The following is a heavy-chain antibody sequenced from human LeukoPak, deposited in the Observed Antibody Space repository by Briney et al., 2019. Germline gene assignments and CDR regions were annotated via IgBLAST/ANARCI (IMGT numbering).Heavy chain of an antibody. CDR1: GFTFSDYY. CDR3: ARAQYYYDSSGYRYYFDY. D-gene: IGHD3-22*01. J-gene: IGHJ4*02. V-gene: IGHV3-11*05. CDR2: ISSSSSYT. Sequence: PGGSLRLSCAASGFTFSDYYMSWIRQAPGKGLEGVSYISSSSSYTNYADSVKGRFPISRDNAKNSLHLQMNSLRAEDTAVYYCARAQYYYDSSGYRYYFDYWGQGTLVTVSS.